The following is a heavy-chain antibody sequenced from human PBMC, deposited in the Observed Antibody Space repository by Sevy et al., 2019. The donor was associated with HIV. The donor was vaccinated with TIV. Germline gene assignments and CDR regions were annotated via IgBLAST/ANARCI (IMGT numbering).Heavy chain of an antibody. Sequence: GGSLRLSCTASGFTFDDYAMSWFRQAPGKGLEWVAFITRNSYEAYGGTREYAASVKARFTISRDDSKSIAYLQMNSLKTEDTAMYYCSRALATAVTPEYYFDYWGQGTLVTVSS. V-gene: IGHV3-49*03. CDR1: GFTFDDYA. CDR3: SRALATAVTPEYYFDY. J-gene: IGHJ4*02. D-gene: IGHD2-15*01. CDR2: ITRNSYEAYGGTR.